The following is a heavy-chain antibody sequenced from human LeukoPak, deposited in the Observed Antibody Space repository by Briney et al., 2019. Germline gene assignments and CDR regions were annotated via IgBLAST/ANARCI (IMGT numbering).Heavy chain of an antibody. Sequence: TLSLTCTVSGGSISSGGYYWSWIRQPPGKGLEWIGYIYHSGSTYYNPSLKSRVTISVDTSKNQFSLKLSSVTAADTAVYYCARVTLGLFDYWGQGTLVTVSS. J-gene: IGHJ4*02. V-gene: IGHV4-30-2*01. CDR2: IYHSGST. CDR3: ARVTLGLFDY. D-gene: IGHD3-10*01. CDR1: GGSISSGGYY.